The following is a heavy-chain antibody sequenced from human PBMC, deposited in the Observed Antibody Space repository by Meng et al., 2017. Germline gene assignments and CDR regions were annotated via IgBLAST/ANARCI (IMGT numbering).Heavy chain of an antibody. CDR2: ISWNSGSI. CDR3: AKDTGAMGEIDY. J-gene: IGHJ4*02. CDR1: GFTFSSYS. V-gene: IGHV3-9*01. D-gene: IGHD1-26*01. Sequence: SLKISCAASGFTFSSYSMNWVRQAPGKGLEWVSGISWNSGSIGYADSVKGRFTISRDNAKNSLYLQMNSLRAEDTALYYCAKDTGAMGEIDYWGQGTLVTVSS.